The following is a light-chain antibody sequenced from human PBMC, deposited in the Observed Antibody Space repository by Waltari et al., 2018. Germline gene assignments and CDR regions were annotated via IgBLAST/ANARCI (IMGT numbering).Light chain of an antibody. Sequence: QSALTQPASVSGSPGQSITISCSGIGSGVGASDFVSWFQPHPGKAPQVIIYDVTNRPAGVSDRFSASQSADTASLTISGLQPEDEGDYYCSSQTLDGVVLFGGGTKLTVL. J-gene: IGLJ2*01. CDR2: DVT. CDR1: GSGVGASDF. V-gene: IGLV2-14*03. CDR3: SSQTLDGVVL.